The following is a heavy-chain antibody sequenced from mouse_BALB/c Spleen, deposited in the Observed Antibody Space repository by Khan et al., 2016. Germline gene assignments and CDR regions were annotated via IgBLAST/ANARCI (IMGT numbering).Heavy chain of an antibody. D-gene: IGHD1-1*01. CDR3: ARYRYYDGSSRYFDV. CDR1: GYTFTNYG. V-gene: IGHV9-3-1*01. J-gene: IGHJ1*01. Sequence: QIQLVQSGPELKKPGKTVKISCKASGYTFTNYGMNWVKQAPGKGLKWMGWINTYSGESTYADDFKGRFAFSLETSANTAYLQINNLKNEDTATYFCARYRYYDGSSRYFDVWGAVTTVTVSS. CDR2: INTYSGES.